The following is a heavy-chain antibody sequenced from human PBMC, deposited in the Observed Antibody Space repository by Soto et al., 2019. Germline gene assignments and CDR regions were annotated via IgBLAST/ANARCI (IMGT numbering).Heavy chain of an antibody. J-gene: IGHJ4*02. V-gene: IGHV3-30*04. D-gene: IGHD6-19*01. Sequence: PGGSLRLSCAASGFTFSSYAMHWVRQAPGKGLEWVALISYDGRNKDYADSVKGRFTISRDNSKNTLYLQMNSLRPEDTAVYYCARDRGGSGWNAGGHYWGQGTLVTVSS. CDR3: ARDRGGSGWNAGGHY. CDR2: ISYDGRNK. CDR1: GFTFSSYA.